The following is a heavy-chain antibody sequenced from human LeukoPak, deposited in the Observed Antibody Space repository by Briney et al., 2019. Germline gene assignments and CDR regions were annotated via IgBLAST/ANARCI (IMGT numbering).Heavy chain of an antibody. CDR2: LYGNGAGI. CDR3: AKDRVPDGRWSLDY. J-gene: IGHJ4*01. Sequence: HAGGSLRLSCTASGFPFSTYAMNRVRQAPGKGLEWVAGLYGNGAGIQYADSVKGRFTISRDNSKNTLYLQMNSLRDEDTALYYCAKDRVPDGRWSLDYWGHGTLVTVSS. D-gene: IGHD6-13*01. CDR1: GFPFSTYA. V-gene: IGHV3-23*01.